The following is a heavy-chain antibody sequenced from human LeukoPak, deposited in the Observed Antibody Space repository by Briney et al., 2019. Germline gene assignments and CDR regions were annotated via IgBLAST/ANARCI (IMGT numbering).Heavy chain of an antibody. CDR2: IRTDGGST. CDR3: ARETTTKWFGELFKGGDWFDP. D-gene: IGHD3-10*01. V-gene: IGHV3-74*01. Sequence: GGSLRLSCAASGFAFSTYWMHWVRQAPGKGLVWVSRIRTDGGSTYYADSVKGRFTVSRDNAKNSLYLQMNSLRAEDTAVYYCARETTTKWFGELFKGGDWFDPWGQGTLVTVSS. CDR1: GFAFSTYW. J-gene: IGHJ5*02.